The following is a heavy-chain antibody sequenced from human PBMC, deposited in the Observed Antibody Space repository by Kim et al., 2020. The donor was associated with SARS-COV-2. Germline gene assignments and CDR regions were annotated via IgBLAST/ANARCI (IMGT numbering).Heavy chain of an antibody. V-gene: IGHV4-59*01. D-gene: IGHD3-10*01. J-gene: IGHJ6*02. CDR3: SRGWDYYGSGSYYNVYYYDYGMDV. CDR2: IYYSGST. CDR1: GGSISSYY. Sequence: SETLSLTCTVSGGSISSYYWSWIWQPPGKGLEWIGYIYYSGSTNYNPSLKSRVTISVYTSKNQFSLKLSSATAADTAVYYCSRGWDYYGSGSYYNVYYYDYGMDVWGQGTTVTVSS.